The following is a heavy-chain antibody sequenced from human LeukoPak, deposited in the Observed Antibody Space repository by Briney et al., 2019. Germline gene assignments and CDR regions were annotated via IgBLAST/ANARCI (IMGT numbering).Heavy chain of an antibody. CDR3: VEVFEN. D-gene: IGHD1-1*01. CDR2: IYPTGTT. V-gene: IGHV4-61*02. CDR1: GGSIGSSYY. J-gene: IGHJ4*02. Sequence: SQTLSLTCTVSGGSIGSSYYWTWIRQPAGKGLEWIGRIYPTGTTNYNPSLKSRVTISLDTSKNQFSLRLSSVTAADTAVYYCVEVFENWGQGTLVTVSS.